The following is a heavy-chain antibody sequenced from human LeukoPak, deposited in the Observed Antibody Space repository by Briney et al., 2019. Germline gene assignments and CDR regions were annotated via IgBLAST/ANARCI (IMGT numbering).Heavy chain of an antibody. V-gene: IGHV3-23*01. CDR1: GFTFSSYA. Sequence: PGGSLRLSCAASGFTFSSYAMSWVRQAPGKGLEWVSAISGTGRSTSYADSVKGRFTISRDNAKNSLYLQMNSLRAEDTAVYYCAREPYYDSSGYCLDYWGQGTLVTVSS. J-gene: IGHJ4*02. CDR3: AREPYYDSSGYCLDY. D-gene: IGHD3-22*01. CDR2: ISGTGRST.